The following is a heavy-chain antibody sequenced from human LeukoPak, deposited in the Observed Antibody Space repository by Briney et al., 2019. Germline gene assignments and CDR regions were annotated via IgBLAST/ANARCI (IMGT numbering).Heavy chain of an antibody. V-gene: IGHV4-59*01. CDR3: ARGRYCSGGSCYFNY. D-gene: IGHD2-15*01. CDR2: IYYSGST. CDR1: GSSISSYY. Sequence: PSETLSLTCTVSGSSISSYYWSWIRQPPGTGLEWIGYIYYSGSTNYNPSLKSRVTISVDTSKNQFSLKLSSVTAADTAVYYCARGRYCSGGSCYFNYWGQGTLVTVSS. J-gene: IGHJ4*02.